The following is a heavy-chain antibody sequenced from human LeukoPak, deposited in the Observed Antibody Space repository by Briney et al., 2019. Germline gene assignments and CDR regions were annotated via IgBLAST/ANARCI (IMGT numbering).Heavy chain of an antibody. CDR2: IIPIFGTA. J-gene: IGHJ4*02. CDR1: GGTFSSYA. D-gene: IGHD6-13*01. V-gene: IGHV1-69*05. Sequence: SVKVSCKASGGTFSSYAISWVRQAPGQGLEWMGGIIPIFGTANYAQKFQGRVTITTDESASTAYMELSSLRSEDTAVYYCASGSSWYSGFDYWGQGTLVTVSS. CDR3: ASGSSWYSGFDY.